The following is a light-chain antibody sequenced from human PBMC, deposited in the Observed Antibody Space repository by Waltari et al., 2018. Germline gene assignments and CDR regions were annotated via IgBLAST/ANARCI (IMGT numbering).Light chain of an antibody. CDR3: QSYDSSLSGAWV. J-gene: IGLJ3*02. CDR1: SSNIGAGYD. Sequence: QSVLTQPPSVSGAPGQRVTISCPGSSSNIGAGYDVHWFQQLPGPAPKPLIYGNNNRPPGVPDRFSGSKSGTSASLAISGLQAEDEADYHCQSYDSSLSGAWVFGGGTKLTVL. V-gene: IGLV1-40*01. CDR2: GNN.